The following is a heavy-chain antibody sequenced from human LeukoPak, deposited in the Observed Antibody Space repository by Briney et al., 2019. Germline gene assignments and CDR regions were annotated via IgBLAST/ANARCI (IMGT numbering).Heavy chain of an antibody. V-gene: IGHV3-74*01. J-gene: IGHJ4*02. CDR3: ARGPSGYHNT. Sequence: GGSLRLSCAASGFTFSDTWMHWVRKAPGECLVWVSRIRSDGSDTRYAESVKGRFTISRDNAKNTLYLQMNSLRAEDTAVYYCARGPSGYHNTGGQGTLVTVSS. D-gene: IGHD5-12*01. CDR1: GFTFSDTW. CDR2: IRSDGSDT.